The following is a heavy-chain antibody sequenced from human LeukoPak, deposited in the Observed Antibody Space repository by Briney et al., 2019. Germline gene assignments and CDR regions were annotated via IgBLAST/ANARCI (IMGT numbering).Heavy chain of an antibody. CDR3: ARGRRYGYCSGRESGY. CDR1: GYTFTSYD. CDR2: MNPNSGNT. Sequence: ASVEVSCKASGYTFTSYDINWVRQATGQGLEWMGWMNPNSGNTGYAQKFQGRVTMTRNTSISTAYMELSSLRSEDTAVYYCARGRRYGYCSGRESGYWGQGTLVTVSS. D-gene: IGHD3-10*01. J-gene: IGHJ4*02. V-gene: IGHV1-8*01.